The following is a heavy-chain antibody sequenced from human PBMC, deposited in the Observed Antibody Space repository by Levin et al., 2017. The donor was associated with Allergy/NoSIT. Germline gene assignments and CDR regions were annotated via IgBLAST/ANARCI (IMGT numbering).Heavy chain of an antibody. J-gene: IGHJ4*02. D-gene: IGHD3-10*01. CDR3: ARDQGSPSGSYYTSLGPTLDY. CDR2: ISYDGSNK. V-gene: IGHV3-30-3*01. Sequence: GGSLRLSCAASGFTFSSYAMHWVRQAPGKGLEWVAVISYDGSNKYYADSVKGRFTISRDNSKNTLYLQMNSLRAEDTAVYYCARDQGSPSGSYYTSLGPTLDYWGQGTLVTVSS. CDR1: GFTFSSYA.